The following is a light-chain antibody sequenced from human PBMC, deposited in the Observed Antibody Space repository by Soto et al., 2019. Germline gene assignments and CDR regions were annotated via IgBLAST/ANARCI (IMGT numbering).Light chain of an antibody. V-gene: IGKV3-20*01. CDR3: KQYGSAPYT. CDR1: QSVGSNY. Sequence: EIVLTQSPGTLSLSPGDRATLSCRASQSVGSNYLAWYQQKPGQAPRLLIYGASNRATGIPDTFSGSGSGTDFTLTISRREPEDFAVYYCKQYGSAPYTFGGGAKVEIK. CDR2: GAS. J-gene: IGKJ4*02.